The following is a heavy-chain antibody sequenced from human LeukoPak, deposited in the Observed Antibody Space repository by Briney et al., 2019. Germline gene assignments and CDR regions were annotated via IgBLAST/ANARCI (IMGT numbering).Heavy chain of an antibody. CDR3: AREGRRSSGPFDY. D-gene: IGHD6-19*01. Sequence: GGSLRLSCAASGFTVSSNYMSWVRQAPGKGLEWVSVIYSGGSTYYADSVKGRFTISRDNSKNTQYLQMNSLRAEDTAVYYCAREGRRSSGPFDYWGQGTLVTVSS. J-gene: IGHJ4*02. V-gene: IGHV3-53*01. CDR1: GFTVSSNY. CDR2: IYSGGST.